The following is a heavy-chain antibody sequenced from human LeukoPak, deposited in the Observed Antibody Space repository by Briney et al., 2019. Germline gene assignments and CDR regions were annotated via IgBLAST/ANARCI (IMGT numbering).Heavy chain of an antibody. Sequence: SVKVSCKASGGTFSSYAISWVRQAPGQGLEWMGGIIPIFGTANYAQKFQGRVTITADKSTSTAYMELSSLRSEDTAVYYCARDSGHDYVWGSYRSAPAIFDYWGQGTLVTVSS. CDR2: IIPIFGTA. V-gene: IGHV1-69*06. D-gene: IGHD3-16*02. CDR3: ARDSGHDYVWGSYRSAPAIFDY. CDR1: GGTFSSYA. J-gene: IGHJ4*02.